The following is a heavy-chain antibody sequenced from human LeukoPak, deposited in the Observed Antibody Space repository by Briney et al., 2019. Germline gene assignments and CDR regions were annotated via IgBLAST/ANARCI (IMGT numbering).Heavy chain of an antibody. Sequence: SETLSLTCAVYGGSFSGYYWSWIRQPPGKGLEWNGEINHSGSTNYNPSFKIRVTISVDTSKNQFSLKLSSVTAADTAVYYCAIEYSSSGGGDYWGQGTLVTVSS. V-gene: IGHV4-34*01. CDR3: AIEYSSSGGGDY. CDR2: INHSGST. D-gene: IGHD6-6*01. CDR1: GGSFSGYY. J-gene: IGHJ4*02.